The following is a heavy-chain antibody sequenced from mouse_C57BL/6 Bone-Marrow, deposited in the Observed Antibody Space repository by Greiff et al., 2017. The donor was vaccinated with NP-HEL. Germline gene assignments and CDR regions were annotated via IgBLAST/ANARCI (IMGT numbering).Heavy chain of an antibody. V-gene: IGHV5-12*01. J-gene: IGHJ2*01. CDR2: ISNGGGST. CDR1: GFTFSDYY. D-gene: IGHD1-1*01. CDR3: ARGDGSSYVGYFDY. Sequence: EVQGVESGGGLVQPGGSLKLSCAASGFTFSDYYMYWVRQTPEKRLEWVAYISNGGGSTYYPDTVKGRFTISRDNAKNTLYLQRSRLKSEDTAMYYCARGDGSSYVGYFDYWGQGTTLTVSS.